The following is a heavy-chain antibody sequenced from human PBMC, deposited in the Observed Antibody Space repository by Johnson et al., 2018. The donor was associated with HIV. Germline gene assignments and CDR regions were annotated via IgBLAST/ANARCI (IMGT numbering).Heavy chain of an antibody. Sequence: QVQLVESGGGVVQPGRSLRLSCAASGFTFSNYAMHWVRQAPGKGLAWVAVISYDGSNKYYADSVKGRFTISRDNSKNTLYLQMNSLRAEDTAVYYCARPSKREGIVVVPAAIWGQGTMVTVSS. J-gene: IGHJ3*02. CDR1: GFTFSNYA. CDR3: ARPSKREGIVVVPAAI. CDR2: ISYDGSNK. V-gene: IGHV3-30-3*01. D-gene: IGHD2-2*01.